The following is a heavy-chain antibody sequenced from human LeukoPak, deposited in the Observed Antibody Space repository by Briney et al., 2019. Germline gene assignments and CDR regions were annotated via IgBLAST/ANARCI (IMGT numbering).Heavy chain of an antibody. CDR2: INHSGST. V-gene: IGHV4-34*01. Sequence: SETLSLTCAVYGGSFSGYYWSWIRQPPGKGLEWIGEINHSGSTNYNPSLKSRVTISVDTSKNQFSLKLSSVTAADTAVYHCAARLYSSSWYVDYWGQGTLVTVSS. J-gene: IGHJ4*02. CDR3: AARLYSSSWYVDY. D-gene: IGHD6-13*01. CDR1: GGSFSGYY.